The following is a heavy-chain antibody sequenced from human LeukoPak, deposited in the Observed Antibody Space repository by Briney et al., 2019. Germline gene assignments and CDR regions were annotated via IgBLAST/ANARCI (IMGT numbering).Heavy chain of an antibody. V-gene: IGHV3-30*18. D-gene: IGHD3-3*01. CDR1: GFTFSSYG. Sequence: GGSLRLSCAASGFTFSSYGMHWVRQAPGKGLEWVAVISYDGSNKYYADSVKGRFTISRDNSKNTLYLQMNSLRAEDTAVYYCAKALEYYDFWSGYRTNYYYHGMDVWGQGTTVTVSS. J-gene: IGHJ6*02. CDR2: ISYDGSNK. CDR3: AKALEYYDFWSGYRTNYYYHGMDV.